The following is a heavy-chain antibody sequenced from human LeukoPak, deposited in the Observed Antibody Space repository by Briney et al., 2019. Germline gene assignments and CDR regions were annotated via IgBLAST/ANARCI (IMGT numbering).Heavy chain of an antibody. D-gene: IGHD3-3*01. CDR3: ARGPLRFLGGIDY. CDR2: IIPIFGTA. CDR1: GGTFNSYV. V-gene: IGHV1-69*13. Sequence: ASVKVSCKASGGTFNSYVISWVRQAPGQGLERMGGIIPIFGTANYAQKFQGRVTITADESTSTAYMELSSLRFEDTAVYYCARGPLRFLGGIDYWGQGTLVTVFS. J-gene: IGHJ4*02.